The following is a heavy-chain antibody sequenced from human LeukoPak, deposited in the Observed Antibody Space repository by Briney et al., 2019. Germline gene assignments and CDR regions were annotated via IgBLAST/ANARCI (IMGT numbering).Heavy chain of an antibody. Sequence: PGGSLRLSCAASGFTFSSYSMNWVRQAPGKGLEWVSAISGSGDSAYYADSVKGRFTSSRDNSKNTLYLHMSSLRAEDTAVYYCAKVVAAAGCSNWGQGTLVTVSS. J-gene: IGHJ4*02. V-gene: IGHV3-23*01. CDR1: GFTFSSYS. D-gene: IGHD6-13*01. CDR3: AKVVAAAGCSN. CDR2: ISGSGDSA.